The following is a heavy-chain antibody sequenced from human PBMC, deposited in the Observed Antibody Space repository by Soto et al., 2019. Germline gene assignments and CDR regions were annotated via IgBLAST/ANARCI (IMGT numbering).Heavy chain of an antibody. CDR2: ISAYNGNT. CDR1: GYTFTSYG. D-gene: IGHD6-13*01. J-gene: IGHJ6*02. V-gene: IGHV1-18*01. Sequence: QVQLVQSGAEVKKPGASVKVSCKASGYTFTSYGISWVRQAPGPGLEWMGWISAYNGNTNYAQKLQGRVTMTTDTSTSTAYMELRSLRSDDTAVYYWARDSEQQLAGYDYGMDVWGQGTTVTVSS. CDR3: ARDSEQQLAGYDYGMDV.